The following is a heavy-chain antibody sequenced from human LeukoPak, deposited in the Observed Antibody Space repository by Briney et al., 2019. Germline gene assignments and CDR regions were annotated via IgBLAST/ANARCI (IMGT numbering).Heavy chain of an antibody. CDR3: ARDQRGCSGGSCYSAWFDP. CDR1: GGSIRNSSFY. CDR2: IYYSGST. Sequence: SETLSLTCAVSGGSIRNSSFYWGWIRQPPGKGLEWIGYIYYSGSTYYNPSLKSRVTISVDTSKNQFSLKLSSVTAADTAVYYCARDQRGCSGGSCYSAWFDPWGQGTLVTVSS. V-gene: IGHV4-30-4*08. D-gene: IGHD2-15*01. J-gene: IGHJ5*02.